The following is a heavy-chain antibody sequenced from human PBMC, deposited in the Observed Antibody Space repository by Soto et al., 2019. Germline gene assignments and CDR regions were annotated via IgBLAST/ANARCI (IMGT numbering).Heavy chain of an antibody. CDR1: GFTFINYW. CDR3: ATEDSGYLRTGY. CDR2: IKSDGSYT. V-gene: IGHV3-74*01. J-gene: IGHJ4*02. D-gene: IGHD5-12*01. Sequence: GGSLRLSCAASGFTFINYWMHWVRQAPGKGPVWVSRIKSDGSYTNYADSVKGRFTISRDNAESTLYLQMNSLRAEDTAVYFCATEDSGYLRTGYCGQGTLVTVSS.